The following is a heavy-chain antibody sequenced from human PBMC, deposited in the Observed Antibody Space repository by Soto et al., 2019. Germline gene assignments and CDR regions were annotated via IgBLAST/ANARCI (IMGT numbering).Heavy chain of an antibody. J-gene: IGHJ4*02. CDR2: ISYDGSNK. CDR1: GFTFSSYA. D-gene: IGHD1-26*01. Sequence: GGSLRLSCAASGFTFSSYAMHWVRQAPGKGLEWVAVISYDGSNKYYADSVKGRFTISRDNSKNTLYLQMNSLRAEDTAVYYCASQASHSGSFDYWGQGTLVTVSS. CDR3: ASQASHSGSFDY. V-gene: IGHV3-30-3*01.